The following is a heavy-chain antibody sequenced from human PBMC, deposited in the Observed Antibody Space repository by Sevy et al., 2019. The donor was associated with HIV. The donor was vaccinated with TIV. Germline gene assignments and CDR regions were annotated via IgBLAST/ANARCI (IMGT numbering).Heavy chain of an antibody. CDR3: ARDRNYDFWSGYYTTYYYYGMDV. J-gene: IGHJ6*02. CDR1: GYTFTGYY. Sequence: ASVKVSCKASGYTFTGYYMHWVRLAPGQGLEWMGRINPNSGGTNYAQKSQGRVTMTRDTSISTAYMELSRLRSDDTAVYYCARDRNYDFWSGYYTTYYYYGMDVWGQGTTVTVSS. D-gene: IGHD3-3*01. CDR2: INPNSGGT. V-gene: IGHV1-2*06.